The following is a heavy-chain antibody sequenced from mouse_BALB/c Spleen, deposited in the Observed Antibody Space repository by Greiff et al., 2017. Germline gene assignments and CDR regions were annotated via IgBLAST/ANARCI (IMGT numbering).Heavy chain of an antibody. CDR3: TRSNDYDPFAY. CDR2: IYPGSGST. D-gene: IGHD2-4*01. CDR1: GYTFTSYW. Sequence: LQQPGSELVRPGASVKLSCKASGYTFTSYWMHWVKQRHGQGLDWIGNIYPGSGSTNYDEKFKSKGTLTVDTSSSTAYMHLSSLTSEDSAVYYCTRSNDYDPFAYWGQGTLVTVSA. V-gene: IGHV1S22*01. J-gene: IGHJ3*01.